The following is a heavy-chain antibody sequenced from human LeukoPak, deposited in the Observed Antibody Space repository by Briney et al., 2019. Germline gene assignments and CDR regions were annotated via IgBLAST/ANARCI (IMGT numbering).Heavy chain of an antibody. V-gene: IGHV3-74*01. J-gene: IGHJ4*02. D-gene: IGHD1-26*01. CDR1: GFTFSSYW. Sequence: GGSLRLSCAASGFTFSSYWMHWVRQAPGKGLVWVSRINTGGSSTTYADSVRGRFTISRDNAKNTLYLQMNSLRAEDTAVYYCAKPINSGTYSGVFDYWGQGTLVSVSS. CDR2: INTGGSST. CDR3: AKPINSGTYSGVFDY.